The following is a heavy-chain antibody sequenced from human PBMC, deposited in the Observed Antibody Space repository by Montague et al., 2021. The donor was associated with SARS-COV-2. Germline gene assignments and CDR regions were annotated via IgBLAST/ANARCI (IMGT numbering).Heavy chain of an antibody. D-gene: IGHD2-2*02. CDR1: GFTFSSYA. CDR3: ASPKDRRYTYTWQTRWYFDL. CDR2: IGGSAEST. V-gene: IGHV3-23*01. Sequence: SLRLSCAASGFTFSSYAMSWVRQAPGKGLEWVSGIGGSAESTYYGDSVKGRFTISRDNSKNTLYLQMNSLRAEDTAVYYCASPKDRRYTYTWQTRWYFDLWGRGNLVTVSS. J-gene: IGHJ2*01.